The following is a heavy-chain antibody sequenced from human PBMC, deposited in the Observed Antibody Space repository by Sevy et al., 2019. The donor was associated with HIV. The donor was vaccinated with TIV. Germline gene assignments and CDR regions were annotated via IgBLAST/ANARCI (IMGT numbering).Heavy chain of an antibody. CDR2: ISSSSSTI. CDR1: GFTFSTYR. J-gene: IGHJ6*02. D-gene: IGHD6-19*01. V-gene: IGHV3-48*02. Sequence: GGSLRLSCAASGFTFSTYRMNWVRQAPGKGLEWVSYISSSSSTIYYADSVKGRFTISRDNAKNSLYLQMNTLRDEDTAVYYCAREVSVVVAGFYYYYGMGVWGQGTTVTVSS. CDR3: AREVSVVVAGFYYYYGMGV.